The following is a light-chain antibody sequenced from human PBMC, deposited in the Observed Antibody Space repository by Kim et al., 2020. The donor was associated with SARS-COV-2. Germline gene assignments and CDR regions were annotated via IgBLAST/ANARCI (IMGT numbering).Light chain of an antibody. Sequence: GQRLTLSCSGSSSNIGSNTVNWYQQRPGTAPKLLIYSNNQRPSGVPDRFSGSKSGTSASLAISGLQSEDEADYYCAAWDDSLNGWVFGGGTQLTVL. CDR3: AAWDDSLNGWV. J-gene: IGLJ3*02. V-gene: IGLV1-44*01. CDR2: SNN. CDR1: SSNIGSNT.